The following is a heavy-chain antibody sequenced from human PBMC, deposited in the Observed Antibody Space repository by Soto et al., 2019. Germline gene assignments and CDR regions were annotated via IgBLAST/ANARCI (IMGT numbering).Heavy chain of an antibody. D-gene: IGHD3-9*01. CDR1: GGPFSGYY. CDR3: ARHRVLRYFDWLSWFDP. Sequence: SETLSLTCAVYGGPFSGYYWSWIRQPPGKGLEWIGEINHSGSTNYNPSLKSRVTISVDTSKNQFSLKLSSVTAADTAVYYCARHRVLRYFDWLSWFDPWGQGTLVTVSS. J-gene: IGHJ5*02. CDR2: INHSGST. V-gene: IGHV4-34*01.